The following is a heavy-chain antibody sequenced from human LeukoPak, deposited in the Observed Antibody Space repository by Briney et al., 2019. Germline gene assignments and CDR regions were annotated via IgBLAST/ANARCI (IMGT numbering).Heavy chain of an antibody. D-gene: IGHD6-13*01. V-gene: IGHV4-59*01. J-gene: IGHJ6*02. CDR1: GGSISSYY. CDR2: IYYSGST. CDR3: ARDGGIGGTIRYYYYGMDV. Sequence: PSETLPLTCTVSGGSISSYYWSWIRQPPGKGLEWIGYIYYSGSTNYNPSLKSRVTISVDTSKNQFSLKLSSVTAADTAVYYCARDGGIGGTIRYYYYGMDVWGQGTTVTVSS.